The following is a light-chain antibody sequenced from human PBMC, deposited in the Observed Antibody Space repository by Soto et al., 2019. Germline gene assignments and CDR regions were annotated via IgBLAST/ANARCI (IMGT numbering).Light chain of an antibody. Sequence: DIQLTQSPSILSASEGDRVTITCRASQSVRGWLAWYQQKPGKAPKLLIYFAPKLDTGVPSRFSGRGSETEYTLTISSLQPEDFGTYYCQQYNSHSLYSFGQGTKLEIK. V-gene: IGKV1-5*01. CDR1: QSVRGW. CDR2: FAP. J-gene: IGKJ2*01. CDR3: QQYNSHSLYS.